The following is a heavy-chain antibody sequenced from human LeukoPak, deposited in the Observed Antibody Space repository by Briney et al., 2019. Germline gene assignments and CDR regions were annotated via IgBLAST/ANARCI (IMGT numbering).Heavy chain of an antibody. J-gene: IGHJ4*02. CDR1: GFTFSSYA. CDR3: AKSRGLRYFDWSD. Sequence: PGGSLRLSCAASGFTFSSYAMTWVRQAPGKGLEWVSSISGGGDTTYYADSVRGRFTISRDNSKNTLSVQMNNLRAEDTAVYYCAKSRGLRYFDWSDWGQGTLVTVSS. V-gene: IGHV3-23*01. CDR2: ISGGGDTT. D-gene: IGHD3-9*01.